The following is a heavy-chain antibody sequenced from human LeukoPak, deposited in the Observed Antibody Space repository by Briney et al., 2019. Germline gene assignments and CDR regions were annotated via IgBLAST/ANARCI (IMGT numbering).Heavy chain of an antibody. CDR3: ARLDYYDSSDYYYGFLRY. CDR2: INPNSGGT. Sequence: ASVTVSCKASGYTFTGYYMHWVRQAPGQGLEWMGWINPNSGGTNYAQKFQGWVTMTRDTSISTAYMELSRLRSDDTAVYYCARLDYYDSSDYYYGFLRYWGQGTLVTVSS. D-gene: IGHD3-22*01. J-gene: IGHJ4*02. V-gene: IGHV1-2*04. CDR1: GYTFTGYY.